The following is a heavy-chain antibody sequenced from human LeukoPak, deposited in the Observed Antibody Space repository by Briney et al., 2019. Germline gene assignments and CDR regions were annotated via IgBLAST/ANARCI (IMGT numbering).Heavy chain of an antibody. CDR1: RFTFSSYG. Sequence: GGSLRLSCAASRFTFSSYGMHWVRQAPGKGLEWVAYIQYDGSNEQYADSVKGRFSISRDSSKNILYLQMNSLRAEDTAVYYCAKGGGVIGRSYYFDYWGQGTLVTVSS. D-gene: IGHD2-8*02. V-gene: IGHV3-30*02. CDR2: IQYDGSNE. J-gene: IGHJ4*02. CDR3: AKGGGVIGRSYYFDY.